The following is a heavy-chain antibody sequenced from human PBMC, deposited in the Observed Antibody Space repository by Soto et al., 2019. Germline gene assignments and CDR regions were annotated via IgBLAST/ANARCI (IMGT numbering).Heavy chain of an antibody. CDR2: MNPNSGNT. J-gene: IGHJ6*02. D-gene: IGHD3-10*01. Sequence: ASVKVSCKASGYTFTSYDINWVRQATGQGLEWMGWMNPNSGNTGYAQKFQGRVTMTRNTSISTAYMELSSLRSEDTAVYYCARGVSGSYFYYYYGMDVWGQGTTVTVSS. V-gene: IGHV1-8*01. CDR3: ARGVSGSYFYYYYGMDV. CDR1: GYTFTSYD.